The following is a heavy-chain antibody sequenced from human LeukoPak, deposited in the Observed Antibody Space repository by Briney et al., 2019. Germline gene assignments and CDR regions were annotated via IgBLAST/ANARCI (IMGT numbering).Heavy chain of an antibody. CDR2: IKQDGSEK. CDR3: ARDGYSLPFLGELFSDYYYYYGMDV. D-gene: IGHD3-16*01. CDR1: GFTFSSYW. Sequence: GGSLRLSCAASGFTFSSYWMSWVRQAPGKGLEWVANIKQDGSEKYYVDAVKGRFTISRDNAKNSLYLKMNSLRAEDTAVYYCARDGYSLPFLGELFSDYYYYYGMDVWGQGTTVTVSS. J-gene: IGHJ6*02. V-gene: IGHV3-7*01.